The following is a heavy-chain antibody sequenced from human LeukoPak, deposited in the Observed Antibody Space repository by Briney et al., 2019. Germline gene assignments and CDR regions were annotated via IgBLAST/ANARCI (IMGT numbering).Heavy chain of an antibody. V-gene: IGHV5-51*01. Sequence: GESLKISCQGSGYSFSDYWVGWVRQMPGKGLEWMGIMYPGDSDIRYGPSFQGQVTISADKSISTAYLQWSSLKASDTAMYYCARQMGATSWFDPWGQGTLVTVSS. CDR2: MYPGDSDI. CDR3: ARQMGATSWFDP. J-gene: IGHJ5*02. D-gene: IGHD1-26*01. CDR1: GYSFSDYW.